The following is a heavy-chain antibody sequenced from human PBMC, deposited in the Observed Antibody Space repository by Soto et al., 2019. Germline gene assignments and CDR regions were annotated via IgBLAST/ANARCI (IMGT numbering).Heavy chain of an antibody. Sequence: GGSLRLSCAASGFTFSSYAMSWVRQAPGKGLEWVSAISGSGGSTYYADSVKGRFTISRDNSKNTLYLQMNGLRAEDTAVYYCAKGSNNWNYQAYYGMDVWGQGTTVTVYS. D-gene: IGHD1-7*01. CDR2: ISGSGGST. CDR1: GFTFSSYA. CDR3: AKGSNNWNYQAYYGMDV. J-gene: IGHJ6*02. V-gene: IGHV3-23*01.